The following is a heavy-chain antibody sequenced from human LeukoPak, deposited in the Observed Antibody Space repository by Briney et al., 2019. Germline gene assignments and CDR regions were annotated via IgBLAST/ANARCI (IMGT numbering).Heavy chain of an antibody. CDR1: GGSISSGDYY. J-gene: IGHJ4*02. V-gene: IGHV4-30-4*01. Sequence: PSETLSLTCTVSGGSISSGDYYWSWIRQPPGKGLEWIGYIYYSGTTTYNPSLKSRVTISVDTSKNQFSLRLSSVTAADTAVYYCARDSQTTVLTALSLWGQGTLVTVSS. CDR3: ARDSQTTVLTALSL. CDR2: IYYSGTT. D-gene: IGHD4-23*01.